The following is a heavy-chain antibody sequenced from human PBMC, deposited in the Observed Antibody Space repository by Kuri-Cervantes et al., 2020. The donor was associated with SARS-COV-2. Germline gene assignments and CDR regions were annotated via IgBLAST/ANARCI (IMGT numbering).Heavy chain of an antibody. CDR3: ARDPRLELPMDV. CDR2: ISAYNGNT. V-gene: IGHV1-18*01. Sequence: ASVKVSCKASGYTFTSYGISWVRQAPGQGLEWMGWISAYNGNTNYAQKFQGRVTITRDTSASTAYMELSSLRSKDTAVYYCARDPRLELPMDVWGQGTTVTVSS. J-gene: IGHJ6*02. D-gene: IGHD1-7*01. CDR1: GYTFTSYG.